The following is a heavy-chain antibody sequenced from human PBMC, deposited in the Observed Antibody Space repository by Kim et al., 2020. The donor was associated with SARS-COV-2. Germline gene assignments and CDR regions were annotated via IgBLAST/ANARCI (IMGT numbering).Heavy chain of an antibody. D-gene: IGHD3-16*02. CDR2: YPSGRT. V-gene: IGHV4-4*07. Sequence: YPSGRTNDTPSLQSRVTMSVDMAKNQFALKLSSVTAADTAVYYCASALGHWGQGTLVTVSS. J-gene: IGHJ4*02. CDR3: ASALGH.